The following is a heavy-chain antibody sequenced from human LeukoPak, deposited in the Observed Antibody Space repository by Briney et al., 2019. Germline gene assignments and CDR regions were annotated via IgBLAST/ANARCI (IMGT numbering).Heavy chain of an antibody. J-gene: IGHJ3*02. D-gene: IGHD5-24*01. V-gene: IGHV1-18*01. CDR1: GFVFTSYG. Sequence: ASVNVSCKASGFVFTSYGFTWVRQAPGQGLEWMGWISANDGKTHYSEKHQGRVTMSTDTVTSTAYMELRSLRSDDTAVYYCAREGGGYNEGAFDIWGQGTMVTVSS. CDR2: ISANDGKT. CDR3: AREGGGYNEGAFDI.